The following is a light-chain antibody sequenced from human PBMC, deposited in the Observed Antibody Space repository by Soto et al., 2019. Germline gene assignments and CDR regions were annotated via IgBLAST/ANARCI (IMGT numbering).Light chain of an antibody. CDR3: LHDYVYPYT. J-gene: IGKJ2*01. V-gene: IGKV1-6*01. CDR1: QGISND. Sequence: IQMTQFPSSLSASVGDRVTITCRASQGISNDLGWYQQKSGRAPKLLIFGASTLQSGVPSRFSGSGSGTDLPLTIRSLQPEVFATYYCLHDYVYPYTFGHGTKVEIK. CDR2: GAS.